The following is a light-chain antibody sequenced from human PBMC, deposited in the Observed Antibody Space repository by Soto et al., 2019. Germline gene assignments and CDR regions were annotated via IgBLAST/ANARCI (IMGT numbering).Light chain of an antibody. CDR1: HNIERW. J-gene: IGKJ1*01. CDR3: QPFSISTP. V-gene: IGKV1-5*01. Sequence: IRMLQSTYTLSASVGDRVTITCRASHNIERWMAWYQQKPGKAPSLLIFDASTLHSGVPSRFSGSGSGTDFTLTISSLQPDDFATYYCQPFSISTPFGQGTKVAIK. CDR2: DAS.